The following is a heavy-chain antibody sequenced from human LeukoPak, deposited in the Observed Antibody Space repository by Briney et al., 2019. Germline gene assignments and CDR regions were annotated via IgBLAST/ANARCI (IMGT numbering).Heavy chain of an antibody. CDR1: GFTFSSYA. CDR2: ISGSGGST. Sequence: GGSLRLSCAASGFTFSSYAMSWVRQAPGKGLEWVSAISGSGGSTYYVDSVKGRFTISRDNSKNTLYLQMNSLRAEDTAVYYCAKGGVRAAAYYGMDVWDKGTTVTVSP. V-gene: IGHV3-23*01. J-gene: IGHJ6*04. CDR3: AKGGVRAAAYYGMDV. D-gene: IGHD3-10*01.